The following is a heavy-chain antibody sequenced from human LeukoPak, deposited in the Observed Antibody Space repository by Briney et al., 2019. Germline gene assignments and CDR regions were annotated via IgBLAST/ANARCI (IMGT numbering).Heavy chain of an antibody. Sequence: PGVSLRLSCAASGFTFSTYSMNWVRQAPGKGLEWVSSISSGSSYIYYADSVKGRLTISRDNAKNSLYLQMNSLRAEDTAVYYCARNTGSTGLIRDAFDIWGQGTVVTVSS. CDR1: GFTFSTYS. CDR3: ARNTGSTGLIRDAFDI. CDR2: ISSGSSYI. J-gene: IGHJ3*02. V-gene: IGHV3-21*01. D-gene: IGHD6-19*01.